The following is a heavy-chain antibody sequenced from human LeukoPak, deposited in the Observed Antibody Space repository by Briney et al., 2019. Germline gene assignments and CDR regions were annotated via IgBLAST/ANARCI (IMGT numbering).Heavy chain of an antibody. V-gene: IGHV3-30*02. Sequence: GGSLRLFCAASAFTFTNYDFHWVRQAPGKGLGWVAFIRHDGSDKYYADSVKGRFTISRDNSKNTLYLQMSSLRAEDTAVYYCAKGDYWGQGTLVTVSS. CDR2: IRHDGSDK. CDR3: AKGDY. J-gene: IGHJ4*02. CDR1: AFTFTNYD.